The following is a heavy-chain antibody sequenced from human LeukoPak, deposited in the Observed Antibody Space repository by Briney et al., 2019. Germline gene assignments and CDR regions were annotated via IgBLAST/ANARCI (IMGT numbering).Heavy chain of an antibody. J-gene: IGHJ4*02. D-gene: IGHD3-10*01. CDR3: ARVDRGKGFDY. V-gene: IGHV3-30*02. CDR1: GFTFSSYG. Sequence: PGGSLRLSCAASGFTFSSYGMHWVRQAPGKGLEWVAFIRYDGINKYYVDSVKGRFTISRDNSKNTLYLQMNILRTEDTAVYYCARVDRGKGFDYWGQGTLVTVSS. CDR2: IRYDGINK.